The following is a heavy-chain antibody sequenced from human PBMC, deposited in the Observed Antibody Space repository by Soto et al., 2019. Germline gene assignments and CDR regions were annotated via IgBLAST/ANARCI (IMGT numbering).Heavy chain of an antibody. D-gene: IGHD1-1*01. CDR1: GGSFSDYY. CDR2: IIHSGST. V-gene: IGHV4-34*12. CDR3: ARLPEVQLERQRGYGMDV. J-gene: IGHJ6*02. Sequence: PSETQSLTCAVYGGSFSDYYWSWLRQHPRKELEWIWEIIHSGSTNYNPSLKSRVTISVDTSKNQFSLKLSSVAAADTAVYYCARLPEVQLERQRGYGMDVWGQGTTVTVSS.